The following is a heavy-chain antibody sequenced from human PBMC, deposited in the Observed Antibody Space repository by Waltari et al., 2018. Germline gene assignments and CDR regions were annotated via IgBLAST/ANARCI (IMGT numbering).Heavy chain of an antibody. Sequence: QVHLVQSGTEVKKPGASVKVSCTASGYTFTDHYMHWVRQAPGQGLEWMGWIHPSSTGTNDAQNFQGRVTMTWETSISTAYMELIRLTSDDTALYYCARGPLYCSSASCYSNWFDPWGQGALVIVSS. V-gene: IGHV1-2*02. CDR3: ARGPLYCSSASCYSNWFDP. D-gene: IGHD2-2*01. J-gene: IGHJ5*02. CDR1: GYTFTDHY. CDR2: IHPSSTGT.